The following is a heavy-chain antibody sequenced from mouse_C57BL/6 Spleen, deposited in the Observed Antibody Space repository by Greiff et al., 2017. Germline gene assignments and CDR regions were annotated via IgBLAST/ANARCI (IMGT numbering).Heavy chain of an antibody. Sequence: QVQLQQPGAELVKPGASVKMSCKASGYTFTSYWITWVKQRPGQGLEWIGDIYPGSGSTNYKEKFKSKATLTVDTSSSTAYMQLSSLTSEDSAVYYCARFLYYSNYVGYFDYWGQGTTLTVSS. CDR1: GYTFTSYW. D-gene: IGHD2-5*01. V-gene: IGHV1-55*01. J-gene: IGHJ2*01. CDR2: IYPGSGST. CDR3: ARFLYYSNYVGYFDY.